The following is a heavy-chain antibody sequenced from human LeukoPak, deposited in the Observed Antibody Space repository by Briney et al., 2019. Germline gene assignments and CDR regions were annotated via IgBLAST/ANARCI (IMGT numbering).Heavy chain of an antibody. J-gene: IGHJ4*02. Sequence: GESLKISCKVSGYNFATYWIAWVRQMPGKGLEWMGIIYPGDSDTRYSPSFQGQVTISADKSISTAYLQWSSLKASDTAMYYCARRVSSGGILIDYWGQGTLVTVSS. CDR3: ARRVSSGGILIDY. D-gene: IGHD1-1*01. CDR2: IYPGDSDT. V-gene: IGHV5-51*01. CDR1: GYNFATYW.